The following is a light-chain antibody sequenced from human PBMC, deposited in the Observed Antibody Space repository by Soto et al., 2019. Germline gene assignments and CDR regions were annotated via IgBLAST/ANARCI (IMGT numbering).Light chain of an antibody. CDR2: AAS. CDR3: QQLNSYVT. V-gene: IGKV1-12*01. J-gene: IGKJ5*01. Sequence: DIQMTQSPSSVSASVGDRVTITCRASQGINSWLAWYQQKPGRAPKLLIYAASTLQSGVPLRFSGSGSGTDFTLTISSLQPEDFATYYCQQLNSYVTFGQGTRLEIK. CDR1: QGINSW.